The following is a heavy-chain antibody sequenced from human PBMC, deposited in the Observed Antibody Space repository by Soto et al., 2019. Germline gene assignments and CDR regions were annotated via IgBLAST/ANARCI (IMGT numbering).Heavy chain of an antibody. CDR3: ARDYYENRGMDV. Sequence: GGSLRLSCAASGFTFSSHGMHWVRQAPGKGLEWVAVIWYDGSNKYYADSVKGRFTISRDNSKNTLYLQMNSLGAEDTAVYYCARDYYENRGMDVWGQGTTVTVYS. D-gene: IGHD3-22*01. CDR1: GFTFSSHG. V-gene: IGHV3-33*01. CDR2: IWYDGSNK. J-gene: IGHJ6*02.